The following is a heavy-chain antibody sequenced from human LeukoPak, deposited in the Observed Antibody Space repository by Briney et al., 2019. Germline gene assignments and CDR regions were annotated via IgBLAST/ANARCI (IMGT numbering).Heavy chain of an antibody. CDR1: GGSISSYY. V-gene: IGHV4-59*01. J-gene: IGHJ6*04. Sequence: SETLSLTCTVSGGSISSYYWSWIRQPPGKGLEWIGYIYYSGSTNYNPPLKNRVTISVDTSKNQFSLKLSSVTAADTAVYYCARVALVAATMGYYYGMDVWGKGTTVTVSS. D-gene: IGHD2-15*01. CDR2: IYYSGST. CDR3: ARVALVAATMGYYYGMDV.